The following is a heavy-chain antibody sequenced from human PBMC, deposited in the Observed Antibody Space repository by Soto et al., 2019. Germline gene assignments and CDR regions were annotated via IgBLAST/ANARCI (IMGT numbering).Heavy chain of an antibody. CDR2: ISYSGTT. D-gene: IGHD3-10*01. Sequence: SETLSLTCAVSVGSIGRSSDYWSWIRQPPGKGLEWIGTISYSGTTNYNPSLGSRVTISVDTSKNQFSLNLNSVTAADTAVYFCARQYNFGSGKYAVDVWGQGTTVTVSS. CDR3: ARQYNFGSGKYAVDV. CDR1: VGSIGRSSDY. J-gene: IGHJ6*02. V-gene: IGHV4-39*01.